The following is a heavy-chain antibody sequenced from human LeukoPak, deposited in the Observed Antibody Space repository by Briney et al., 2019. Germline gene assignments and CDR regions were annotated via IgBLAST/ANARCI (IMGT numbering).Heavy chain of an antibody. D-gene: IGHD3-22*01. Sequence: GGSLRLSCAASGFTFSSYGMSWVRQAPGKGLEWVSAISGSGGSTYYADSVKGRFTISRDNSKNTLYLQMNSLRAEDTAVYYCAKDAGYYYDSSGYPLSWGQGTLVTVSS. CDR2: ISGSGGST. CDR3: AKDAGYYYDSSGYPLS. J-gene: IGHJ4*02. CDR1: GFTFSSYG. V-gene: IGHV3-23*01.